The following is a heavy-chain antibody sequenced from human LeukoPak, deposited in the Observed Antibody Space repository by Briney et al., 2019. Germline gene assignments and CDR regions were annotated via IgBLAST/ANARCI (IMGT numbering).Heavy chain of an antibody. Sequence: PSETLSLTCAVYGGSFSGYYWSWIRQPPGKGLEWIGEINHSGSTSYNPSLKSRVTISVDTSKNQFSLKVSSVTAADTAVYYCAGWIVGATFADWGQGTLVTVSS. D-gene: IGHD1-26*01. J-gene: IGHJ4*02. V-gene: IGHV4-34*01. CDR3: AGWIVGATFAD. CDR2: INHSGST. CDR1: GGSFSGYY.